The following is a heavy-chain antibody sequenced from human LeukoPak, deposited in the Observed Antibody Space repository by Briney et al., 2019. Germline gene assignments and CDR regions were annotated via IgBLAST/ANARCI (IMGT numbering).Heavy chain of an antibody. V-gene: IGHV3-23*01. CDR2: ISGSGGST. J-gene: IGHJ4*02. Sequence: GGSLRLSCAASGFTFSSCGMHWVRQAPGKGLEWVSAISGSGGSTYYADSVKGRFTISRDNSKNTLYLQMNSLRAEDTAVYYCAKKRGLRLGWFDYWGQGTLVTVSS. CDR1: GFTFSSCG. CDR3: AKKRGLRLGWFDY. D-gene: IGHD5-12*01.